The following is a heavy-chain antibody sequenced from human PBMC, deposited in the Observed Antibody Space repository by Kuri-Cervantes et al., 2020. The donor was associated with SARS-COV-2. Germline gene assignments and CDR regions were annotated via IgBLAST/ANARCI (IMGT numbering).Heavy chain of an antibody. J-gene: IGHJ6*03. V-gene: IGHV4-38-2*02. D-gene: IGHD3-22*01. Sequence: GSLRLSCTVSGYSISSGYYWGWIRQPPGKRLEWFGIIYHSGSTYYNPSLKSRVTISVDTSKNQFSLKLSSVTAADTAVYYCARDRYYDNSGYYSYYYYMDVWGKGTTVTVSS. CDR2: IYHSGST. CDR3: ARDRYYDNSGYYSYYYYMDV. CDR1: GYSISSGYY.